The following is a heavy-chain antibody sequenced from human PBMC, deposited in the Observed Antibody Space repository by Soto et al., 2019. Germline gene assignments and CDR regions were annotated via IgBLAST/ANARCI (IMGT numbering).Heavy chain of an antibody. CDR1: GVTFSSYA. CDR3: ARSIPLGYCISTSCPHDYYYGMDV. V-gene: IGHV1-69*12. Sequence: QVQLVQSGAEVKKPGSSVKVSCKASGVTFSSYAISWVRQAPGQGLEWMGGIIPIFVTANYAQKFQGRVTITADESTSTAYMELSSLRSEDTAVYYCARSIPLGYCISTSCPHDYYYGMDVWGQGTTVTVSS. D-gene: IGHD2-2*01. J-gene: IGHJ6*02. CDR2: IIPIFVTA.